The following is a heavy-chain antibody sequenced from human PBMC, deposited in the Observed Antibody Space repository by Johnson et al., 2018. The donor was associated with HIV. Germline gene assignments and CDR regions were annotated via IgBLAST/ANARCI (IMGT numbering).Heavy chain of an antibody. CDR2: LKSRADGGTT. V-gene: IGHV3-15*01. CDR1: GFPFSNAW. Sequence: VQLVESGGGVVQPGRSLRLSCAASGFPFSNAWMNWVRQAPGKGLELVGRLKSRADGGTTDYAVSVKDRFTILRDDSKNTLYLQMSSLRTEDAGVYYCTTEGDAFDIWGQGTMVTVSS. CDR3: TTEGDAFDI. J-gene: IGHJ3*02.